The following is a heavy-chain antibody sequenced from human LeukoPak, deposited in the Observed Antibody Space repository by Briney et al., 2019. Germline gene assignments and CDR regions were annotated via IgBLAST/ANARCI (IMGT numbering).Heavy chain of an antibody. V-gene: IGHV3-23*01. CDR2: ISASGGDT. J-gene: IGHJ5*02. CDR1: GFTFRSYA. D-gene: IGHD2-8*01. CDR3: AKDVRRCNGACT. Sequence: QTGGSLRLSCAASGFTFRSYAMNWVRQAPGKGLEWVSGISASGGDTFYADSVKGRFTISRDNSKNTLSLQMNSLRVEDTAIYYCAKDVRRCNGACTWGQGTLVTVSS.